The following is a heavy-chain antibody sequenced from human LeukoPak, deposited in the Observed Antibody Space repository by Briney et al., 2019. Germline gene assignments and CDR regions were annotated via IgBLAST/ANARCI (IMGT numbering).Heavy chain of an antibody. CDR1: GGSISSYY. CDR3: ASLLIAGAGTDAFDI. CDR2: IYYSGST. D-gene: IGHD6-19*01. V-gene: IGHV4-59*01. J-gene: IGHJ3*02. Sequence: SETLSLTCPVSGGSISSYYWSWIRQPPGKGLEWIGYIYYSGSTTYNPSLKSRVTISVDTSKNQFSLKLSSVTAADTAVYYCASLLIAGAGTDAFDIWGQGTMVTVSS.